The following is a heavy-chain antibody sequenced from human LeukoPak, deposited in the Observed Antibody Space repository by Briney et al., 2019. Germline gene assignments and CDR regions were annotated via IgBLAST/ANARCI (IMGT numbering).Heavy chain of an antibody. CDR2: ISGSGGST. V-gene: IGHV3-23*01. CDR3: ARDITPILGWNYVRDGDNEFDY. Sequence: PGGSLRLSCAASGFIFSSYAMSWVRQAPGKGLEWVSAISGSGGSTYYADSVKGRFTISRDNAKNSLYLQMNSLRAEDAAVYYCARDITPILGWNYVRDGDNEFDYWGQGTLVTVSS. CDR1: GFIFSSYA. J-gene: IGHJ4*02. D-gene: IGHD1-7*01.